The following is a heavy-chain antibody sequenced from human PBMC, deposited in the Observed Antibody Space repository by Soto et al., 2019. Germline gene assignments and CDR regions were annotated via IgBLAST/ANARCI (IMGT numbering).Heavy chain of an antibody. CDR2: ISSSSSYI. J-gene: IGHJ4*02. Sequence: PGGSLRLSCAASGFTFSSYSMNWVRQAPGKGLEWVSSISSSSSYIYYADSVKGRFTISRDNAKNSLYQQMNSLRAEDTAVYYCARELYYYGSGSFHDYWGQGTLVTVSS. V-gene: IGHV3-21*01. CDR1: GFTFSSYS. D-gene: IGHD3-10*01. CDR3: ARELYYYGSGSFHDY.